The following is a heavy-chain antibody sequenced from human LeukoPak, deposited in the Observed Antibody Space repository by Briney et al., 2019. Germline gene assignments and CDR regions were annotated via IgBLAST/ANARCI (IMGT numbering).Heavy chain of an antibody. CDR1: GFIFRSYA. V-gene: IGHV3-23*01. CDR2: TSCSSGST. D-gene: IGHD3-10*01. Sequence: PGGSLRLSCAASGFIFRSYAMSWVRQAPGKGLEWVSATSCSSGSTYYADSVEGRFTISIDNSKNTLYLQMNSLRAEDTAVYYCAKDLDYYGSGSDPVFDYWGQGTLVTASS. J-gene: IGHJ4*02. CDR3: AKDLDYYGSGSDPVFDY.